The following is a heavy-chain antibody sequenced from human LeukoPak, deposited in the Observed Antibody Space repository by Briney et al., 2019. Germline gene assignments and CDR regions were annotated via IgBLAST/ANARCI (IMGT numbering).Heavy chain of an antibody. D-gene: IGHD3-10*01. Sequence: SQTPSLTCAVSGGSISSGDYSWSWIRQPPGKGLEWIGYIFHSGSTYYNPSLKSRVTISVDRSKNQFSLKLSSVTAADTAVYYCARELWFVNAPGSWFDPWGQGTLVTVSS. CDR2: IFHSGST. V-gene: IGHV4-30-2*01. CDR1: GGSISSGDYS. CDR3: ARELWFVNAPGSWFDP. J-gene: IGHJ5*02.